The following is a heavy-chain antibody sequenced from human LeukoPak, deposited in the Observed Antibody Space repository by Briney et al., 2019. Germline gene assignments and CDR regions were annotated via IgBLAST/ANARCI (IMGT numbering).Heavy chain of an antibody. V-gene: IGHV4-59*01. CDR3: ARNRDYGENFEY. J-gene: IGHJ4*02. Sequence: PSETLSLTCTVSGGSISSYYWSWIRQPPGKGLEWIGDIYYSGSTNYNPSLKSRVTISVDTSKNQFSLKLRSVTAADTAVYYCARNRDYGENFEYWGEGTLVTVSS. CDR1: GGSISSYY. CDR2: IYYSGST. D-gene: IGHD4-17*01.